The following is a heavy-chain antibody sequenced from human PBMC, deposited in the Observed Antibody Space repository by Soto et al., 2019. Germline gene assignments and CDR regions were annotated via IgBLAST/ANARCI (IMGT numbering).Heavy chain of an antibody. Sequence: AAVKVSCKASGYSFSKYGISWVRQAPGQGLEWLGWINVKDGHINYGRNFQGRLILTTDTSTTTAYMELRTLRFDDTAVYYCARDFDFLFDYWGQGTWVTVSS. J-gene: IGHJ4*02. V-gene: IGHV1-18*01. CDR1: GYSFSKYG. CDR3: ARDFDFLFDY. CDR2: INVKDGHI.